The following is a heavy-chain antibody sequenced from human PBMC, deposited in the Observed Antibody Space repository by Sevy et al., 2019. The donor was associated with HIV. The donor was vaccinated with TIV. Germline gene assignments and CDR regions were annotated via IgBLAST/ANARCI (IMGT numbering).Heavy chain of an antibody. CDR2: ISSSGSTI. CDR1: GFIFSDYY. J-gene: IGHJ4*02. Sequence: GGSLRLSCAASGFIFSDYYMNWIRQAPGKGLEWVSYISSSGSTIYYADSVKGRFTISRDNDKRSLYLQMNSLRAEDTAVYYCARVGYYDSSGSYYFDYWGQGTLVTVSS. V-gene: IGHV3-11*01. D-gene: IGHD3-22*01. CDR3: ARVGYYDSSGSYYFDY.